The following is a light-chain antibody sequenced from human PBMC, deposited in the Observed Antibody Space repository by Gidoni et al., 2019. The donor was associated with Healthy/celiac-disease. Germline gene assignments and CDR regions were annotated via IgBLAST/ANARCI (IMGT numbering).Light chain of an antibody. CDR1: QSISSY. CDR3: QQSYSTPRT. CDR2: AAS. J-gene: IGKJ1*01. Sequence: TQSPSSLSASVGDRVTITCRASQSISSYLNWYQQKPGKAPKLLIYAASSLQSGVPSRFSGSGSGTDFTLTISSLQPEDFATYYCQQSYSTPRTFGQGTKVEIK. V-gene: IGKV1-39*01.